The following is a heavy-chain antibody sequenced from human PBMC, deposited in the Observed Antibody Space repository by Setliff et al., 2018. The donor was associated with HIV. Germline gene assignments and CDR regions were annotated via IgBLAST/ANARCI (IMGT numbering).Heavy chain of an antibody. V-gene: IGHV4-39*02. CDR3: AREGRGDPAVATTRIDY. CDR1: DDSLSRSDFY. D-gene: IGHD1-1*01. J-gene: IGHJ4*02. CDR2: IYDTGDT. Sequence: SETLSLTCTVTDDSLSRSDFYWAWIRQPPEKGLEWVASIYDTGDTHYNPSLKSRVTISRDMSKNQFSLKLGSVTAADTAVYYCAREGRGDPAVATTRIDYWGQGKLVTVSS.